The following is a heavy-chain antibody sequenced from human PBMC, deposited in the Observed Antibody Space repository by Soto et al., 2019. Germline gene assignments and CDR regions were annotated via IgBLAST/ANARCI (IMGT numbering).Heavy chain of an antibody. CDR2: ITGDGSTI. D-gene: IGHD2-8*01. CDR1: GFTFSDHY. Sequence: QVLLVESGGGLVKPGGSLRLSCAASGFTFSDHYMSWIRQAPGKGLEWVSSITGDGSTIYYADSVMGRFTISRDNAKNSLYLQMNSLRAEDTAVYYCARCQTILMVYAPPSHYMDVWGKGTTVTVSS. V-gene: IGHV3-11*01. CDR3: ARCQTILMVYAPPSHYMDV. J-gene: IGHJ6*03.